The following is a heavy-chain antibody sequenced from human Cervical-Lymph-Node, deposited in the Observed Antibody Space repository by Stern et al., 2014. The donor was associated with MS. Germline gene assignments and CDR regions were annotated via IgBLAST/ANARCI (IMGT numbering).Heavy chain of an antibody. CDR1: GGYITNRDY. V-gene: IGHV4-39*02. CDR2: VYYSGIT. D-gene: IGHD4-11*01. Sequence: QVQLQESGPGLVKPSETLSLTCTVSGGYITNRDYWGWIRQSPGKGLEWIGSVYYSGITYYRPSLKSRATISIDTYRNPFFLRLTSVTATDTAVYFCARGVTAVTNYVPNWCFDLWGRGTLVTVSS. J-gene: IGHJ2*01. CDR3: ARGVTAVTNYVPNWCFDL.